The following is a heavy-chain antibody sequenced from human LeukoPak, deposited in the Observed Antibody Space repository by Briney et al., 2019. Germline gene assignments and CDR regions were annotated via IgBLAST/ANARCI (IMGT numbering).Heavy chain of an antibody. V-gene: IGHV3-30*14. CDR3: ARPPNTPTFFDC. D-gene: IGHD2/OR15-2a*01. Sequence: PGGSLRLSCAASGFTLNNYAMHWVRQAPGKGLQWVAVISYDGSNKYYADSVKGRFTISRDNSKNTLYLQMNSLRAEDTAVYYCARPPNTPTFFDCWGQGTLVTVSS. CDR1: GFTLNNYA. CDR2: ISYDGSNK. J-gene: IGHJ4*02.